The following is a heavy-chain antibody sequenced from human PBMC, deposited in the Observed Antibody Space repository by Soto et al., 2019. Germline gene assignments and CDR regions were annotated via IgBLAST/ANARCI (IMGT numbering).Heavy chain of an antibody. D-gene: IGHD1-26*01. CDR1: GFTLRNYW. CDR3: ARAQDGAGGTAAY. V-gene: IGHV3-74*01. J-gene: IGHJ4*02. Sequence: EVQLVESGGGLVQPGGSLRLSCVASGFTLRNYWMHWFRQAPGKGLVWVSRITNDGSTTYYADSVKGRFTISRDNAKNTLYLQVNSLRVEDTAVYYCARAQDGAGGTAAYWGQGTLVTVS. CDR2: ITNDGSTT.